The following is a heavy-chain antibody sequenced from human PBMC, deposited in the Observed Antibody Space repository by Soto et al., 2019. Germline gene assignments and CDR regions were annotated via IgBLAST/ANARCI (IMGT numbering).Heavy chain of an antibody. CDR3: ARVSRYYYGMDV. J-gene: IGHJ6*02. CDR2: MNPNSGNT. CDR1: PYSFMSYA. V-gene: IGHV1-8*01. Sequence: VSPYSFMSYASNGFRQATGQGLEWMGWMNPNSGNTGYAQKFQGRVTLTRNNSISTAYMELSSLRCADTAVYYRARVSRYYYGMDVWGQGTTVTVSS.